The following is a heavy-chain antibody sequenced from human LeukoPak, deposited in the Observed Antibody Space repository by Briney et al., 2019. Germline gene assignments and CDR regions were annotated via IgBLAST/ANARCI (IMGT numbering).Heavy chain of an antibody. D-gene: IGHD1-26*01. V-gene: IGHV1-69*06. CDR3: ACQVEVGATHRGFYYYMDV. CDR1: GGTFSSYA. J-gene: IGHJ6*03. Sequence: SVKVSCKASGGTFSSYAISWVRQAPGQGLEWMGGIIPMFGTANYAQKFQGRVTITADKSTSTAYMELSSLRSEDTAVYYCACQVEVGATHRGFYYYMDVWGKGTTVTVSS. CDR2: IIPMFGTA.